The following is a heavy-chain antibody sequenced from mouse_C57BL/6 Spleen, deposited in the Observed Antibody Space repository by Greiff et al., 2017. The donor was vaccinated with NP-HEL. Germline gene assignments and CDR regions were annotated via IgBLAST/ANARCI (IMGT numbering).Heavy chain of an antibody. CDR2: INPNNGGT. V-gene: IGHV1-26*01. D-gene: IGHD1-1*01. J-gene: IGHJ2*01. CDR1: GYTFTDYY. Sequence: EVQLQQSGPELVKPGASVKISCKASGYTFTDYYMNWVKQSHGKSLEWIGDINPNNGGTSYNQKFKGKATLTVDKSSSTAYMELRSLTSEDSAVYYCARCPLLTTVENYFDYWGQGTTLTVSS. CDR3: ARCPLLTTVENYFDY.